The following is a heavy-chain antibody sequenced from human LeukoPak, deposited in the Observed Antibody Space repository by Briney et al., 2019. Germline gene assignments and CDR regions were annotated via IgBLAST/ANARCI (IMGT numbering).Heavy chain of an antibody. J-gene: IGHJ4*02. D-gene: IGHD2-2*02. CDR2: IVPQFGTS. V-gene: IGHV1-69*01. CDR3: ARDDCTDGSCYTDY. CDR1: GGTVTDYG. Sequence: GASVKVSCKASGGTVTDYGISWVRQAPRQGLEWMGGIVPQFGTSHYAQKFQGRVTITADEATNTLYMELSSLRPEDTGVYYCARDDCTDGSCYTDYWGQGTQVTVSS.